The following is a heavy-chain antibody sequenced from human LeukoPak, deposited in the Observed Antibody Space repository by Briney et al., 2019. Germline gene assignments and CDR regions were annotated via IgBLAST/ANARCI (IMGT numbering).Heavy chain of an antibody. CDR1: GFTFSSYA. V-gene: IGHV3-30*04. J-gene: IGHJ3*02. CDR2: ISYDGSNK. Sequence: GGSLRLSCAASGFTFSSYAMHWVRQAPGKGLEWVAVISYDGSNKYYADSVKGRFTISRDNSKNTLYLQMNSLRAEDTAVYYCASETIAVAPVGYAFDIWGQGTMVTVSS. CDR3: ASETIAVAPVGYAFDI. D-gene: IGHD6-19*01.